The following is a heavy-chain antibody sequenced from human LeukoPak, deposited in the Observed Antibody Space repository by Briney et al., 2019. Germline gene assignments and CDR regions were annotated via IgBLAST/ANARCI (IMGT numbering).Heavy chain of an antibody. Sequence: SETLSLTCAVYGGSFSGYYWSWIRQPPGKGLEWIGEINHGGSTNYNPSLKSRVTISVDTSKNQLSLTLSSATAADTAVYYCARDDPYYFDYWGQGTLVTVSS. J-gene: IGHJ4*02. CDR3: ARDDPYYFDY. CDR2: INHGGST. D-gene: IGHD1-1*01. CDR1: GGSFSGYY. V-gene: IGHV4-34*01.